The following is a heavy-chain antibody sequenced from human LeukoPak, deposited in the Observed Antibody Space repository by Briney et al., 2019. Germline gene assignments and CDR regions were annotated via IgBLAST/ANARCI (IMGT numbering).Heavy chain of an antibody. Sequence: SETLSLTCTVSGGSISSYYWSWIRQPAGKGLEWIGRIYTSGSTNYNPSLKSRVTMSVDTSKNQVSLKLSSVTAADTAVYYCARQYDFWSGYYEDYWGQGTLVTVSS. CDR3: ARQYDFWSGYYEDY. J-gene: IGHJ4*02. D-gene: IGHD3-3*01. CDR2: IYTSGST. CDR1: GGSISSYY. V-gene: IGHV4-4*07.